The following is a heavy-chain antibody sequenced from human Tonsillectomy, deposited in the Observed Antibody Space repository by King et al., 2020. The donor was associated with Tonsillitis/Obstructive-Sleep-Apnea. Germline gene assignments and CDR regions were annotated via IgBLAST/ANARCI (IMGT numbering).Heavy chain of an antibody. D-gene: IGHD2-2*01. CDR3: GREVIVTVPVAMQENGYYYYYMDV. CDR1: GYRFTNYA. Sequence: VQLVQSGSELKKPGAAVKISCKASGYRFTNYAINWVRQAPGQGLEWMGWINTNAGYPTYAQGFAGRFVFSLDTSVSTAYLQIDSLQAEDTAVYYCGREVIVTVPVAMQENGYYYYYMDVWGKGTTVTVSS. V-gene: IGHV7-4-1*01. J-gene: IGHJ6*03. CDR2: INTNAGYP.